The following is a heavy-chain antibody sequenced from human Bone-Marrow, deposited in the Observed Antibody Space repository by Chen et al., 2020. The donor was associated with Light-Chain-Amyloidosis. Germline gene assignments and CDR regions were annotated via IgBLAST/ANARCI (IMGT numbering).Heavy chain of an antibody. Sequence: EVQLVESGGGLLQRGGSLRLSCAASGFAFSSYAMSWVRQAPGKGLEWVSTISGGGGSRYYGDSVKVRLTISRDNSKNALFLQMNSLIAEDTAVYYCAKDISYDDILPGYPADAFDIWGQGTMVTVSS. D-gene: IGHD3-9*01. CDR2: ISGGGGSR. CDR1: GFAFSSYA. V-gene: IGHV3-23*04. CDR3: AKDISYDDILPGYPADAFDI. J-gene: IGHJ3*02.